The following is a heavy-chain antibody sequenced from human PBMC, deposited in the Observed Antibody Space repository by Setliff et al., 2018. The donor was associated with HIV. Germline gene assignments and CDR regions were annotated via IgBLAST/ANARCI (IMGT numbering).Heavy chain of an antibody. Sequence: SVKVSCKASGGTFSTYSMNWVRQAPGQGLEWMGGIIPFFRTTNYAQKFQGRVTVTTDTSTSTAYMELRSLRSDDTAMYYCARKYTGGPLDYWGQGTLVTVSS. V-gene: IGHV1-69*05. CDR1: GGTFSTYS. CDR2: IIPFFRTT. D-gene: IGHD6-19*01. J-gene: IGHJ4*02. CDR3: ARKYTGGPLDY.